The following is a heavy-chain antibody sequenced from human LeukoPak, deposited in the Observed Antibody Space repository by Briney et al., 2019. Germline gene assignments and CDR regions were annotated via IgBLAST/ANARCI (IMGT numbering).Heavy chain of an antibody. CDR1: GGTFSSYA. J-gene: IGHJ5*02. CDR2: IIPILGIA. CDR3: ARDPHYYDSSGYYYS. D-gene: IGHD3-22*01. Sequence: SVKVSCKASGGTFSSYAISWVRQAPGQGLEWMGRIIPILGIANYAQKFQGRVTITADKSTSTAYMELSSLRSEDTAVYYCARDPHYYDSSGYYYSWGQGTLVTVSS. V-gene: IGHV1-69*04.